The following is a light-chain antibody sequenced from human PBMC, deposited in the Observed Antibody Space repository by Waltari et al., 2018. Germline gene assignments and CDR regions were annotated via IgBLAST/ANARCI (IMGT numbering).Light chain of an antibody. Sequence: EIVLTQSPGTLSLSPGETATLSCRASQRVSRALVWYQQKPGQAPRLLIYDASRRAPGIPDRFSGSGSGTDFSVTISSLEPGDFAVYYCQKYERVPGTFGQGSKVEIK. CDR2: DAS. V-gene: IGKV3-20*01. CDR1: QRVSRA. J-gene: IGKJ1*01. CDR3: QKYERVPGT.